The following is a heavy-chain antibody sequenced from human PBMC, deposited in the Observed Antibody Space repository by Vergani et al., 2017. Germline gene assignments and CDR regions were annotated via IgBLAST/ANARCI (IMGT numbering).Heavy chain of an antibody. Sequence: QVQLVQSGAEVKKPGSSVKVSCKASGGTFSSYTISWVRQAPGQGLEWMGRIIPILGIANYAQKFQGRVTITADKSTSTAYMELSRLRSDDTAVYYCARDGDYGDYVLGNFDYWGQGTLVTVSS. J-gene: IGHJ4*02. CDR2: IIPILGIA. V-gene: IGHV1-69*08. D-gene: IGHD4-17*01. CDR1: GGTFSSYT. CDR3: ARDGDYGDYVLGNFDY.